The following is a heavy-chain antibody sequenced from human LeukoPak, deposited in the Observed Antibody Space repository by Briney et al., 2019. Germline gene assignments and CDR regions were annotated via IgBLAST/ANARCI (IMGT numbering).Heavy chain of an antibody. J-gene: IGHJ4*02. CDR1: GVTFSYYY. CDR2: ISSSGSTI. Sequence: GGSLRLSCAASGVTFSYYYMSWIRQAPGKGLEWVSYISSSGSTIYYADSVKGRFTISRDNAKNSLYLQMNSLRAEDTAVYYCARDGIAVAVDYWGQGTLVTVSS. V-gene: IGHV3-11*04. D-gene: IGHD6-19*01. CDR3: ARDGIAVAVDY.